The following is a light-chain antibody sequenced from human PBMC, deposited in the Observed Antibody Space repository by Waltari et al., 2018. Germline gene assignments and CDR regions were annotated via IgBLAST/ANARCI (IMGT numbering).Light chain of an antibody. CDR2: TAS. CDR3: QQYNTYLWT. CDR1: QSISSW. J-gene: IGKJ1*01. Sequence: DIQMTQSPSTLSASVGDRVTITCRASQSISSWLTWYQQKPGKAPKLLIYTASNLESGVPSRFSGSGSGTESTLTISSLQPDDFATYYCQQYNTYLWTFGQGTKVEIK. V-gene: IGKV1-5*03.